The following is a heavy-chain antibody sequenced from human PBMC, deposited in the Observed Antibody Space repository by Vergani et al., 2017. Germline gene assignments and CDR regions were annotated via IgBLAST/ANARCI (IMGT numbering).Heavy chain of an antibody. V-gene: IGHV4-61*02. Sequence: QMQLQESGPGRVKPSQTLSLTCTMSGGSISAGYYFWSWIRQPAGKGLEWLGHISASGNASHSPSLKTRVSMSVDTSKNQFSLTVTSVTAADTAIYFCARRSGGYYSGGKVHPLRTAFDVWGHGTVVTVSS. D-gene: IGHD2-15*01. CDR3: ARRSGGYYSGGKVHPLRTAFDV. CDR1: GGSISAGYYF. J-gene: IGHJ3*01. CDR2: ISASGNA.